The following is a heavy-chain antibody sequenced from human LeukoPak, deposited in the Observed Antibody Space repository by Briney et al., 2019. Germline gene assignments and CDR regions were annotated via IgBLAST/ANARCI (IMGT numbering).Heavy chain of an antibody. J-gene: IGHJ4*02. CDR1: GGSISSGRYY. V-gene: IGHV4-61*02. CDR3: ARLGDTAMVIDY. D-gene: IGHD5-18*01. Sequence: PSQTLSLTCTVSGGSISSGRYYWSWIRQPAGKGLEWIGRIYASGSTNYNPPLKSRVTIAVDTSKNQFSLKLSSVTAADTAVYYCARLGDTAMVIDYWGQGTLVTVSS. CDR2: IYASGST.